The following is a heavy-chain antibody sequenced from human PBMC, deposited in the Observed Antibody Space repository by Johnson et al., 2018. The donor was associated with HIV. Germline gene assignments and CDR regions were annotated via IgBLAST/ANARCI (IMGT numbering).Heavy chain of an antibody. J-gene: IGHJ3*02. Sequence: VQLVESGGGLVQPGGSLRLSCAASGFTVTNKYMSWVRQAPGKGLEWVSVMYGGGSTYHADSVKGRFSLSRDNSKNTVYLQINSLRAEDTAVYYGARDRQSGGGDADAFDIWGQGTLVSVSS. V-gene: IGHV3-66*01. CDR2: MYGGGST. CDR1: GFTVTNKY. CDR3: ARDRQSGGGDADAFDI. D-gene: IGHD3-16*01.